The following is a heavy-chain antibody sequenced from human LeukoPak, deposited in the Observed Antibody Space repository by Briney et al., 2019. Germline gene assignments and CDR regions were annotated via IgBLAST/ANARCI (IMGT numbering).Heavy chain of an antibody. V-gene: IGHV1-24*01. J-gene: IGHJ4*02. Sequence: GASVKVSCKVSGYTLTELSMHWVRQAPGKGLEWMGGFDPEDGETIYAQKFQGRVTMTEDTSTDTAYMELSSLRSEDTAVYYCATDPIMNRGVNFDYWGLGTLVTVSS. CDR2: FDPEDGET. CDR3: ATDPIMNRGVNFDY. CDR1: GYTLTELS. D-gene: IGHD3-10*01.